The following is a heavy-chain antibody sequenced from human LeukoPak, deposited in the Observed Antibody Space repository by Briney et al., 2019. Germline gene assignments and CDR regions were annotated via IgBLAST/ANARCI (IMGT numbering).Heavy chain of an antibody. V-gene: IGHV3-48*02. J-gene: IGHJ4*02. CDR1: GFTFSTYN. Sequence: PGGSLRLSCAASGFTFSTYNMNWVRQAPGKGLEWVSYISGSGSTIHYTDSVKGRFTISRDNAQNSLYLQMNSLRDEDTAVYYCARDGVVGVTGFGSYWGQGTLVTVSS. CDR2: ISGSGSTI. D-gene: IGHD1-26*01. CDR3: ARDGVVGVTGFGSY.